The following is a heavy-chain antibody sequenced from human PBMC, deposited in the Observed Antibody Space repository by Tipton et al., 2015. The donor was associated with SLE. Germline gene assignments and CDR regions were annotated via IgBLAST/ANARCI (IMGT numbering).Heavy chain of an antibody. Sequence: TLSLTCTVSGGSISSYYWSWIRQPPGKGLEWIGYIYYSGSTNYNPSLKSRVTISVDTSKNQFSLKLSSVTAADTAVYYCARASPTGEPRAGVHFDYWGQGTLVPVSS. D-gene: IGHD3-10*01. V-gene: IGHV4-59*01. J-gene: IGHJ4*02. CDR2: IYYSGST. CDR1: GGSISSYY. CDR3: ARASPTGEPRAGVHFDY.